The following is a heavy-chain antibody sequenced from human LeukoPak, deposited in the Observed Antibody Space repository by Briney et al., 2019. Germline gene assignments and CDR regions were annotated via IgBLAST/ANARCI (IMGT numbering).Heavy chain of an antibody. D-gene: IGHD3-22*01. Sequence: GGSLRLSCIVSGFTFSTSWMSWVRQAPGKGLEWVSYISSSGSTIYYADSVKGRFTISRDNAKNSLYLQMNSLRAEDTAVYYCARSRNYYDSSGYWTYWGQGTLVTVSS. V-gene: IGHV3-11*01. CDR3: ARSRNYYDSSGYWTY. CDR1: GFTFSTSW. J-gene: IGHJ4*02. CDR2: ISSSGSTI.